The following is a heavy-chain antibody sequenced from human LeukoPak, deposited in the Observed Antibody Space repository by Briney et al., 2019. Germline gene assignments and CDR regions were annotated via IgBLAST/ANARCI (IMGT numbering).Heavy chain of an antibody. D-gene: IGHD3-22*01. CDR2: ISYDGSNK. V-gene: IGHV3-30-3*01. Sequence: GGSLRLSCVASRFTFSSYAMHWVRQAPGKGLEWVAVISYDGSNKYYADSVKGRFTISRDNSKNTLYLQMNSLRTEDTAVYYCARDYDSSGYPDHYFDYWGPGTLVTVSS. CDR1: RFTFSSYA. CDR3: ARDYDSSGYPDHYFDY. J-gene: IGHJ4*02.